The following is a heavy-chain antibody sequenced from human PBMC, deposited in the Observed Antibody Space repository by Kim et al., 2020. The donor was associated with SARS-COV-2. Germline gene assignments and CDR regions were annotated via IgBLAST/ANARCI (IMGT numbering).Heavy chain of an antibody. CDR3: AKNLGGSSSWYEGYYYYGMDV. J-gene: IGHJ6*02. V-gene: IGHV3-23*01. CDR1: GFTFSSYA. D-gene: IGHD6-13*01. Sequence: GGSLRLSCAASGFTFSSYAMSWVRQAPGKGLEWVSAISGSGGSTYYADSVKGRFTISRDNSKNTLYLQMNSLRAEDTAVYYCAKNLGGSSSWYEGYYYYGMDVGGQGTTVTVSS. CDR2: ISGSGGST.